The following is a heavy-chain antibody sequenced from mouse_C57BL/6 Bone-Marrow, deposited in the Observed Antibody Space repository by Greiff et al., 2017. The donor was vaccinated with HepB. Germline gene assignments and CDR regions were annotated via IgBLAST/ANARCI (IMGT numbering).Heavy chain of an antibody. V-gene: IGHV3-8*01. Sequence: EVQRVESGPGLAKPSQTLSLTCSVTGYSITSVYWNWIRKFPGNKLEYMGYISYSGSTYYNPSLKSRISITRDTSKNQYYLQLNSVTTEDTATYYCARSGLRSTDWYFDVWGTGTTVTVSS. CDR2: ISYSGST. CDR3: ARSGLRSTDWYFDV. J-gene: IGHJ1*03. CDR1: GYSITSVY. D-gene: IGHD1-1*01.